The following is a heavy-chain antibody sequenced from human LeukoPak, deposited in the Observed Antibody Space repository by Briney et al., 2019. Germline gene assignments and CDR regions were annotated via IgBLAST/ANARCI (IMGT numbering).Heavy chain of an antibody. Sequence: SETLSLTCAVYGGSFSGYYWSWIRQPPGKGLEWIGEINHSGSTNYNPSLKSRVTISVDTPKNQFSLKLSSVTAADTAVYYCASMRGYCSGGSCYSPDAFDIWGQGTMVTVSS. V-gene: IGHV4-34*01. CDR1: GGSFSGYY. CDR3: ASMRGYCSGGSCYSPDAFDI. D-gene: IGHD2-15*01. J-gene: IGHJ3*02. CDR2: INHSGST.